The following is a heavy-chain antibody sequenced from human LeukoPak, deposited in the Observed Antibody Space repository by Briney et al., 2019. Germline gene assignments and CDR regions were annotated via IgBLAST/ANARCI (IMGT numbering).Heavy chain of an antibody. CDR1: GFTFSRYS. J-gene: IGHJ4*02. D-gene: IGHD3-22*01. CDR3: ARDQGGYYHDSSGYFY. CDR2: ISSSSTYI. V-gene: IGHV3-21*01. Sequence: GGSLRLSCAASGFTFSRYSMNWVRQAPGKGLEWLSSISSSSTYIFYADSVKGRFTISRDNANNSLYLQMNSLRAEDTAVYYCARDQGGYYHDSSGYFYWGQGTLVTVSS.